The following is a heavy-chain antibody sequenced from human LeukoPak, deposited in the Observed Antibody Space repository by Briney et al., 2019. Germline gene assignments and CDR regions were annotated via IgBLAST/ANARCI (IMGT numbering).Heavy chain of an antibody. CDR1: GFTFSSYW. V-gene: IGHV3-7*03. CDR3: ARTYSGSYYALYYYYYGMGV. J-gene: IGHJ6*02. Sequence: GGSLRLSCAASGFTFSSYWMSWVRQAPGKGLEWVANIKQDGSEKYYVDSVKGRFTISRDNAKNSLYLQMNSLRAEDTAVYYCARTYSGSYYALYYYYYGMGVWGQGTTVTVSS. CDR2: IKQDGSEK. D-gene: IGHD1-26*01.